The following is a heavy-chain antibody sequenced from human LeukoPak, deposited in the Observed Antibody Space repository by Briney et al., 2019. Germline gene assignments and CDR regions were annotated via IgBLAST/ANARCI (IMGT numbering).Heavy chain of an antibody. CDR1: GGSFSGYY. D-gene: IGHD3-9*01. CDR3: ARGARYDVLTGYYAEDNCFDP. CDR2: INHSGST. V-gene: IGHV4-34*01. J-gene: IGHJ5*02. Sequence: PSETLSLTCAVYGGSFSGYYGNWIRQPPGKGLEWIGEINHSGSTIYHQSLKSRVTISVDTSKNQFHLKLSSVTAADTAVYYCARGARYDVLTGYYAEDNCFDPWGQGTLVTVSS.